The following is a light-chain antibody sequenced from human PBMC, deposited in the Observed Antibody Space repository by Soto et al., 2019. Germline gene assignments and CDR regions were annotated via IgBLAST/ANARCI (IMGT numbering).Light chain of an antibody. V-gene: IGKV3-15*01. Sequence: EIVMTQSPATLSVSPGERVTLSCRASESLSSNLAWYQQKPGQAPSLLMYGASTRATGIPARFSGSGSGTEFTLTISSLQSGDFAVYYCQQYNTWSSITFGQGTRLEIK. CDR3: QQYNTWSSIT. CDR1: ESLSSN. CDR2: GAS. J-gene: IGKJ5*01.